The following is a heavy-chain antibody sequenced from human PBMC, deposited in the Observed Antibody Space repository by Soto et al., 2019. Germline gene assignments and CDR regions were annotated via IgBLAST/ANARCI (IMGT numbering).Heavy chain of an antibody. V-gene: IGHV3-23*01. CDR3: AKGISRGATLNYYYGMDV. D-gene: IGHD1-26*01. CDR1: GFTFSSYA. Sequence: GGSLRLSCAASGFTFSSYAMSWVRQAPGKGLEWVSAISGSGGSTYYADSVKGRFTISRDNSKNTLYLQMNSLRAEDTAVYYCAKGISRGATLNYYYGMDVWGQGTTVTVSS. CDR2: ISGSGGST. J-gene: IGHJ6*02.